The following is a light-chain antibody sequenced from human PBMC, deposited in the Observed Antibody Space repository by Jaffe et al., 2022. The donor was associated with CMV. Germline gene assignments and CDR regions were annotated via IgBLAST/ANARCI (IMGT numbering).Light chain of an antibody. CDR2: EDT. Sequence: SNELTQPPSVSVSPGQTASITCSGDKLGDKYACWYQQKPGQSPVVVIYEDTKRPSGIPERFSGSNSGNTATLTISGTQAMDEADYYCQAWDRNTAVVFGGGTKLTVL. V-gene: IGLV3-1*01. CDR1: KLGDKY. J-gene: IGLJ2*01. CDR3: QAWDRNTAVV.